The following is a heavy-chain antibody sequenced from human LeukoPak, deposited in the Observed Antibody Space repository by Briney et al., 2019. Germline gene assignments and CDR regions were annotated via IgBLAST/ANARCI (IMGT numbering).Heavy chain of an antibody. CDR1: GGSIISSSYY. V-gene: IGHV4-39*07. Sequence: QPSETLSLTCTVSGGSIISSSYYWGWIRQPPGKGLEWIGSIYYLGNTDYNPSLKSRVTIFVDTSKNQFSLKLSSVTAADTAVYYCARVNDNGASGGYIYWYFDLWGRGTLVTVSS. D-gene: IGHD3-22*01. J-gene: IGHJ2*01. CDR3: ARVNDNGASGGYIYWYFDL. CDR2: IYYLGNT.